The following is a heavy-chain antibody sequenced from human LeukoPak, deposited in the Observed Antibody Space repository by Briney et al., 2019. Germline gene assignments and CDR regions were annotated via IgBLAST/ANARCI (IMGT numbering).Heavy chain of an antibody. CDR2: VYYGRTT. Sequence: PETLSLTRTVSAASFISSSHHWGWIRQSPGKGLEWIGTVYYGRTTYYNPSLGGRVTISLDTSANHFSLQLNSVTAADTAVYYCVRHDGRGGATMGAFDSWGQGSLVTVSS. CDR1: AASFISSSHH. J-gene: IGHJ5*01. CDR3: VRHDGRGGATMGAFDS. V-gene: IGHV4-39*01. D-gene: IGHD5-12*01.